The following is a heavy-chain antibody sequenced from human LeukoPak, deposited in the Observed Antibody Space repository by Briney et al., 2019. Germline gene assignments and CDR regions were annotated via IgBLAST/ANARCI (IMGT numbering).Heavy chain of an antibody. CDR1: GGSISSYY. V-gene: IGHV4-59*01. CDR2: IYYSGST. CDR3: QLMIHYYYYYYYMDV. Sequence: SETLSLTCTVSGGSISSYYWSWIRQPPGKGLEWIGYIYYSGSTNYNPSLKSRVTISVDTSKNQFSLKLSSVTAADTAVYARQLMIHYYYYYYYMDVWGRGTTVTISS. J-gene: IGHJ6*03. D-gene: IGHD3-22*01.